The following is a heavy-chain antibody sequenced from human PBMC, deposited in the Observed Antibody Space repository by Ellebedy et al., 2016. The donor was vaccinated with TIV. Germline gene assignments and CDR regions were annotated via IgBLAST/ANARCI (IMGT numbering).Heavy chain of an antibody. CDR3: ARGWDNSRFDY. Sequence: MPSETLSLTCAVYGGSFSGYYWSWIRQPPGKGLEWIGEINHSGSTNYNPSLKSRVTISVDTSKNQFSLKLSSVTAAHTAVYYCARGWDNSRFDYWGQGTLVTVSS. J-gene: IGHJ4*02. CDR2: INHSGST. CDR1: GGSFSGYY. V-gene: IGHV4-34*01. D-gene: IGHD1-20*01.